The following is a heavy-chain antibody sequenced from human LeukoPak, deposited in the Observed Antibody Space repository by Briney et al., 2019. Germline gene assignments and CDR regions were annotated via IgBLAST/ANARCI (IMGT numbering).Heavy chain of an antibody. CDR2: IYHSGSP. Sequence: NTSETLSLTCIVSGYSISSGYYWGWIRQPPGKGLEWIGSIYHSGSPYYNPSLKSRVTISVDTSKNQFSLKLNSVTAADTAVYYCASGRYFDYDYWGQGTLVTVSS. J-gene: IGHJ4*02. CDR1: GYSISSGYY. CDR3: ASGRYFDYDY. D-gene: IGHD3-9*01. V-gene: IGHV4-38-2*02.